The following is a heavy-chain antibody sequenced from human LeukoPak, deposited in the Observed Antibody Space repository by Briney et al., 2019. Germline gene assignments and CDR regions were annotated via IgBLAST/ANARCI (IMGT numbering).Heavy chain of an antibody. CDR2: ISGSGGST. V-gene: IGHV3-23*01. CDR1: GFTFSNYA. CDR3: AKANYDFWSGYLNWFDP. Sequence: GGSLRLSCAASGFTFSNYAMSWVRQAPGKGLEWVSAISGSGGSTYYADSVKGRFTISRDNSKNTLYLQMNSLRAEDTAVCYCAKANYDFWSGYLNWFDPWGQGTLVTVSS. D-gene: IGHD3-3*01. J-gene: IGHJ5*02.